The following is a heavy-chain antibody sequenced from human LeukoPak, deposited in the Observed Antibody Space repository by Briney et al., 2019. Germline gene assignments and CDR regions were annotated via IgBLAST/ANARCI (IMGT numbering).Heavy chain of an antibody. V-gene: IGHV1-18*01. J-gene: IGHJ3*02. Sequence: ASVKVSCKASGYTFTSYGISWVRQAPGQGLEWMGWISAYNGNTNYAQKLQGRVTMTTDTSTSTAYMELRSLRSDDTAVYYCARDHYPYYYDSSGYFVAFDIWGQGTMATVSS. D-gene: IGHD3-22*01. CDR3: ARDHYPYYYDSSGYFVAFDI. CDR1: GYTFTSYG. CDR2: ISAYNGNT.